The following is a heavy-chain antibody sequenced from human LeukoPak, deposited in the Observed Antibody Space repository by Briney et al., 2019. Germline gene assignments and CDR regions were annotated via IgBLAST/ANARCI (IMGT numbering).Heavy chain of an antibody. CDR1: GFTFSIYA. CDR3: ARDGYNYGGSDY. D-gene: IGHD5-24*01. J-gene: IGHJ4*02. V-gene: IGHV3-23*01. Sequence: PGGSLRLSCAASGFTFSIYAMIWPRQAPGKGLEWVSAISGSGGSTYYADSVKGRFTISRDDSKNTLYLQMNSLRAEDTAVYYCARDGYNYGGSDYGAQGTLVTVSS. CDR2: ISGSGGST.